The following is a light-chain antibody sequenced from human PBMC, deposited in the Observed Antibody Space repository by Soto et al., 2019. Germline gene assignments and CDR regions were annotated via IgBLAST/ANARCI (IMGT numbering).Light chain of an antibody. CDR3: QQRNAWPPT. Sequence: EIVLTQSPATLSLYPGERATLSCRASQSGSNYLAWYQQKPGQAPRLLIHDASNRAAGIPARFSGSGSGTDFALTISGLEPADFAIYYCQQRNAWPPTFGQGTQVEIK. CDR2: DAS. V-gene: IGKV3-11*01. J-gene: IGKJ1*01. CDR1: QSGSNY.